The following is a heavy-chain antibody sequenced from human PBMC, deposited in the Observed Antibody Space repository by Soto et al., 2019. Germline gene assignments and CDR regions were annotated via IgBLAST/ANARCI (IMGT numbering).Heavy chain of an antibody. V-gene: IGHV4-59*01. J-gene: IGHJ6*02. Sequence: SETLSLTCTVSGGSISSYYWSWIRQPPGKGLEWIGYIYYSGSTNYNPSLKSRVTISVDTSKNQFSLKLSSVTAADTAVYYCARADIGSPLRYFDWLSYGMDVWGQGTTVTVSS. D-gene: IGHD3-9*01. CDR3: ARADIGSPLRYFDWLSYGMDV. CDR1: GGSISSYY. CDR2: IYYSGST.